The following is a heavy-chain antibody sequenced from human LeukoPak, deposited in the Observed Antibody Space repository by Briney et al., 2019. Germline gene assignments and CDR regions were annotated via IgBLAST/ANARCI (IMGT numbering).Heavy chain of an antibody. Sequence: PSETLSLTCTVSGGSISSGGYYWSWIRQHPGKGLEWIGYIYYSGSTYYNPSLKSRVTISVDTSKNQFSLKLSSVTAADTAVYYCARGISLRLAHWGYWGQGTLVTVSS. D-gene: IGHD7-27*01. CDR1: GGSISSGGYY. V-gene: IGHV4-31*03. CDR2: IYYSGST. CDR3: ARGISLRLAHWGY. J-gene: IGHJ4*02.